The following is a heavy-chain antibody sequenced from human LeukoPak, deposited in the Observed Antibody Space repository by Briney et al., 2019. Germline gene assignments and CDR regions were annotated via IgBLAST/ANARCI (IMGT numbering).Heavy chain of an antibody. CDR2: IYYSGST. D-gene: IGHD3-10*01. J-gene: IGHJ4*02. Sequence: SETLSLTCTVSGGSVSSRSYYWSWIRQSPRKGLEWIGYIYYSGSTKYNPSLKSRVSISVDMSKNQFSLKLSSVTAADTAVYYCTRDYYYASGSYLGYFDYWGQGTLVTVSS. V-gene: IGHV4-61*01. CDR1: GGSVSSRSYY. CDR3: TRDYYYASGSYLGYFDY.